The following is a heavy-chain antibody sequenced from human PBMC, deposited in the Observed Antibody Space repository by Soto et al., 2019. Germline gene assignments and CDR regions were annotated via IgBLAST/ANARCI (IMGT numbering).Heavy chain of an antibody. V-gene: IGHV1-69*02. Sequence: QVQLVQSGAEVKKPGSSVKVSCKASGGTFSSYTISWVRQAPGQGLEWMGRIIPILGIANYAQKFHGRVTITADKYTSTAYMELSSLRSEDTAEYYCASTGRESGGRGFVTWGQGTLATVSS. CDR1: GGTFSSYT. J-gene: IGHJ5*02. D-gene: IGHD2-15*01. CDR2: IIPILGIA. CDR3: ASTGRESGGRGFVT.